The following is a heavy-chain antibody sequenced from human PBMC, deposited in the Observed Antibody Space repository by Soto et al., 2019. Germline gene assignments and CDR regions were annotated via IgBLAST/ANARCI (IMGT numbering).Heavy chain of an antibody. CDR2: INADGSIT. Sequence: GGSLRLSCEASGFTLSSHWMHWVRQVPGRGLVWVSRINADGSITNYADSVKGRFTISRGNAKNTLFLQMSSLRADDTAVYHCARVGAGYSNYALDYWGRGTRVTVSS. J-gene: IGHJ4*02. D-gene: IGHD4-4*01. V-gene: IGHV3-74*01. CDR1: GFTLSSHW. CDR3: ARVGAGYSNYALDY.